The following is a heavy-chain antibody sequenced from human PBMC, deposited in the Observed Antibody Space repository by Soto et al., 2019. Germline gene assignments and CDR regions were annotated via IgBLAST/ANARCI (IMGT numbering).Heavy chain of an antibody. V-gene: IGHV3-21*01. CDR3: ARGVSDYYDSSGYMDY. CDR1: GFTFSSSS. Sequence: PGGSLRLSCAASGFTFSSSSVNWVRQAPGKGLEWVSFISTSTSYIYYADSVEGRFTISRDNAKNSLYLQMNSLRAEDTAVYYCARGVSDYYDSSGYMDYWGQGTLVTVSS. CDR2: ISTSTSYI. D-gene: IGHD3-22*01. J-gene: IGHJ4*02.